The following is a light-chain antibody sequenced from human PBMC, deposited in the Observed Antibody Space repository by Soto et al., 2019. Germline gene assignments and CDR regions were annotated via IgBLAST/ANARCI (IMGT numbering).Light chain of an antibody. Sequence: QSVLTQPPSASGTPGQRVTISCSGSSSSIGSNTVNWYQQLPGTAPKLLIYRSNLRPSGVPDRFSGSKSGTSASLVISGLQSEDEADYYCAAWDDSLNGVVFGGGTKVTVL. CDR3: AAWDDSLNGVV. J-gene: IGLJ2*01. V-gene: IGLV1-44*01. CDR1: SSSIGSNT. CDR2: RSN.